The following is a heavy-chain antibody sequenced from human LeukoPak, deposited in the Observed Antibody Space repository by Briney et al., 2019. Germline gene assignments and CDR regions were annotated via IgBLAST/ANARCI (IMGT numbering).Heavy chain of an antibody. D-gene: IGHD4-11*01. CDR2: INHSGST. J-gene: IGHJ4*02. CDR1: GGSFSGCY. Sequence: PSETLSLTCAVYGGSFSGCYWSWIRQPPGKGLEWIGEINHSGSTNYNPSLKSRVTISVDTSKNQFSLKLSSVTAADTAVYYCARGYSNYDYWGQGTLVTVSS. V-gene: IGHV4-34*01. CDR3: ARGYSNYDY.